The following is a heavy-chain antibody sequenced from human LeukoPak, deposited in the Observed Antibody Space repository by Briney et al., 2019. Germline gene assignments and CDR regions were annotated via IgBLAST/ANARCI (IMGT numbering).Heavy chain of an antibody. CDR2: INPTGGTT. CDR1: GYSFISYY. V-gene: IGHV1-46*01. D-gene: IGHD6-13*01. J-gene: IGHJ4*02. Sequence: ASVKVSCKASGYSFISYYIHWVRQAPGQGLEWMGLINPTGGTTKYVQKFQGRVTMTRDTSTSTVFMEVNNLRSEGTAVYYCARGAQIAVVGNQIDYWGQGSLVTV. CDR3: ARGAQIAVVGNQIDY.